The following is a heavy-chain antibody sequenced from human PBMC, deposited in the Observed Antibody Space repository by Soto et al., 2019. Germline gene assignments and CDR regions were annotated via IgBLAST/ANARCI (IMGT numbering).Heavy chain of an antibody. CDR3: ARDRGGYENYYYYGMDV. CDR2: IHSDGSST. V-gene: IGHV3-74*01. CDR1: GFTFSYYW. D-gene: IGHD5-12*01. J-gene: IGHJ6*02. Sequence: EVRLVESEGGLVQPGGSLSLSCAASGFTFSYYWMHWVRQAPGQGLLWVSRIHSDGSSTTYADSVKGRFTISRDNAKNTVSLQMNSLRAEDTAVYYCARDRGGYENYYYYGMDVWGQGTTVTVSS.